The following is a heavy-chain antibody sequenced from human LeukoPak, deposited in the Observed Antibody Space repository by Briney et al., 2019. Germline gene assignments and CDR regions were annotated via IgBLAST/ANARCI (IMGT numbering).Heavy chain of an antibody. CDR2: ISSSSSYI. D-gene: IGHD2-15*01. Sequence: GGSLRLSCAASGFTFSSYSVNWVRQAPGKGLEWVSSISSSSSYIYYADSVKGRFTISRDNAKNSLYLQMNSLRAEDTAVYYCARLYCSGGSCYSPPDYWGQGTLVTVSS. J-gene: IGHJ4*02. V-gene: IGHV3-21*01. CDR1: GFTFSSYS. CDR3: ARLYCSGGSCYSPPDY.